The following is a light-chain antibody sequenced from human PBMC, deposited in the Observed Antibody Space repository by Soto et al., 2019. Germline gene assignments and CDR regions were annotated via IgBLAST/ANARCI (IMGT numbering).Light chain of an antibody. CDR3: QQSYSNPLT. J-gene: IGKJ5*01. CDR2: PAS. CDR1: QSISSY. Sequence: DIQMTQSPSSLSASVGDRFTITCLASQSISSYLNWYQQKPGKAPKLLIYPASSLQSGVPSRFSGSGSGTDFTLTISSLQPEDFETYYCQQSYSNPLTFGQGTRLEIK. V-gene: IGKV1-39*01.